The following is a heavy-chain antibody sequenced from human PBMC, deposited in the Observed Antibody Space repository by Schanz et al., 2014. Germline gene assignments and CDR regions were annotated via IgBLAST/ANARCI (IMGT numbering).Heavy chain of an antibody. Sequence: QVQLQESGPGLVKPSQTLSLTCAVSGGSISSGGYSWSWIRQPPGKGLEWIGYIFFRGSTHYNPSLKSRVTISIDTSKNQFSLRLPSVTAADTAVYYCYGMDVWGQGTTVTVSS. CDR3: YGMDV. CDR1: GGSISSGGYS. V-gene: IGHV4-30-4*07. J-gene: IGHJ6*02. CDR2: IFFRGST.